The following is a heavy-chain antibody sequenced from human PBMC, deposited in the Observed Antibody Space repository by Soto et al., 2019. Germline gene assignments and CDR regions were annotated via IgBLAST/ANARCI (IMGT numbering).Heavy chain of an antibody. V-gene: IGHV3-72*01. J-gene: IGHJ4*02. CDR2: IRNKANSYTT. Sequence: EVQLVESGGGLVQHGGSLRLSCAASGFTFSDHYMDWVRQAPGKGLEWVGRIRNKANSYTTEYAASGKGRFTITSDDSRMSLYLQRNSLETDDRAVYYCASLIGGGTVSDYLGQGNLVIVSS. D-gene: IGHD3-16*02. CDR3: ASLIGGGTVSDY. CDR1: GFTFSDHY.